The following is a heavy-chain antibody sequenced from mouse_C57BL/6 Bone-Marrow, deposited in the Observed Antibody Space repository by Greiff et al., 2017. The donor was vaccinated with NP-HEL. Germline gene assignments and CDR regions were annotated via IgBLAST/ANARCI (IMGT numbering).Heavy chain of an antibody. Sequence: QVQLQQPGAELVKPGASVKLSCKASGYTFTSYWMHWVQQRPGRGLEWIGRIDPNSGGTKYNEKFKSKATLTVDKPSSTAYMQLSSLTSEDSAVYYCARSSDYGSNDWYFDVWGTGTTVTVSS. CDR2: IDPNSGGT. D-gene: IGHD1-1*01. CDR3: ARSSDYGSNDWYFDV. J-gene: IGHJ1*03. V-gene: IGHV1-72*01. CDR1: GYTFTSYW.